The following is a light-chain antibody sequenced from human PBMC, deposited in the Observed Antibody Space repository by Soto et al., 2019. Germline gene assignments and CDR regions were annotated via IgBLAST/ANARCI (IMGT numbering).Light chain of an antibody. J-gene: IGLJ1*01. CDR3: SSYTSSSTRV. CDR1: SSDVGGYNY. V-gene: IGLV2-14*01. Sequence: QSVLTQPASVSGSPGQSITISCTGTSSDVGGYNYVSWYQQHPGKAPKLMIYDVSNRPSGVSNRFSGSKSGNTASLTIFGLQAEDEADYYCSSYTSSSTRVFGTGTRSPS. CDR2: DVS.